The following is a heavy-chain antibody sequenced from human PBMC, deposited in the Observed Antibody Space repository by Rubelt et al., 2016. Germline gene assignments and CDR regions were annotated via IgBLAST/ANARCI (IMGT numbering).Heavy chain of an antibody. V-gene: IGHV4-31*03. J-gene: IGHJ2*01. CDR2: IYYSGST. Sequence: QVQLQESGPGLVKPSETLSLTCTVSGGSISSGGYYWSWIRQHPGKGLEWIGYIYYSGSTYYNPSLKSRVTISVDTSKNQFSLKLSSVTAADTAVYYCARQGGLRHWYFDLWGRGTLVTVSS. CDR1: GGSISSGGYY. D-gene: IGHD3-3*01. CDR3: ARQGGLRHWYFDL.